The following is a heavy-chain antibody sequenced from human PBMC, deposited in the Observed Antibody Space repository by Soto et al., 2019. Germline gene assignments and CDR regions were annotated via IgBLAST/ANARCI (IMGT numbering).Heavy chain of an antibody. CDR3: ARDQAEAYCGGECLYYFYGMDV. CDR2: ISSSSSYI. Sequence: GGSLRLSCAASGFTFSSYSMNWVRQAPGKGLEWVSSISSSSSYIYYADSVKGRFTISRDNAKNSLYLQMNSLRAEDTAVYYCARDQAEAYCGGECLYYFYGMDVWGQATTVTVSS. J-gene: IGHJ6*02. CDR1: GFTFSSYS. V-gene: IGHV3-21*01. D-gene: IGHD2-21*01.